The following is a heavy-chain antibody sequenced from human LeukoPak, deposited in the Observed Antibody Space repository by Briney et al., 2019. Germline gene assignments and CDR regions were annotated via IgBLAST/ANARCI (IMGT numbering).Heavy chain of an antibody. D-gene: IGHD3-9*01. J-gene: IGHJ4*02. Sequence: GRSLRLSCAASGFTFSSYGMHWVRQAPGKGLEWVAVIPYDGSNKYYADSVKGRFTISRDNSKNTLYLQMNSLRAEDTDVYYCAKAYDILTGQFDYWGQGTLVTVSS. V-gene: IGHV3-30*18. CDR1: GFTFSSYG. CDR3: AKAYDILTGQFDY. CDR2: IPYDGSNK.